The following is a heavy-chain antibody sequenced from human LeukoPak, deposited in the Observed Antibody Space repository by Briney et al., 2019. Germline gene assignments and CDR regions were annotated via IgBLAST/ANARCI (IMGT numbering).Heavy chain of an antibody. CDR3: AKLSTDDILTGYSGLDY. CDR1: GFTFSSYV. V-gene: IGHV3-23*01. Sequence: GGSLRLSCAASGFTFSSYVMSWVRQAPGRGLDWVSVNSGSGGSTYYADSVKGRFTISRDNSKNTLYLQMNSLRAEDTAVYYCAKLSTDDILTGYSGLDYWGQGTLVTVSS. J-gene: IGHJ4*02. CDR2: NSGSGGST. D-gene: IGHD3-9*01.